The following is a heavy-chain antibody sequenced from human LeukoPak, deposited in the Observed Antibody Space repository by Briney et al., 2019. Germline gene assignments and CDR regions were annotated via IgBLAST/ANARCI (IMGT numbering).Heavy chain of an antibody. CDR2: ISSSSSTI. CDR1: GFTFSSYI. CDR3: ARGEDSYGHSRYYYYYMDV. J-gene: IGHJ6*03. Sequence: GGSLRLSCAASGFTFSSYIMNWVRQAPGKGLEWVSSISSSSSTIYYADSVKGRFTISRDNAKNSLYLQMNSLRAEDTAVYYCARGEDSYGHSRYYYYYMDVWGKGTTVTVSS. V-gene: IGHV3-48*01. D-gene: IGHD5-18*01.